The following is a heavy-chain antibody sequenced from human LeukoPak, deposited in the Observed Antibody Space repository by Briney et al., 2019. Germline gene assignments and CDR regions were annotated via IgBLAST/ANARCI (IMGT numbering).Heavy chain of an antibody. D-gene: IGHD3-9*01. CDR2: IYTSGST. J-gene: IGHJ5*02. V-gene: IGHV4-39*07. CDR3: ARDVLRYFDWSDGGWWFDP. CDR1: GGSISSSSYY. Sequence: SETLSLTCTVSGGSISSSSYYWGWIRQPPGKGLEWIGRIYTSGSTNYNPSLKSRVTMSVDTSKNQFSLKLSSVTAADTAVYYCARDVLRYFDWSDGGWWFDPWGQGTLVTVSS.